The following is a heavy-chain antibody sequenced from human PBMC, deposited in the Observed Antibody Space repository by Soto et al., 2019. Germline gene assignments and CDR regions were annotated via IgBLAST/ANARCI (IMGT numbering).Heavy chain of an antibody. J-gene: IGHJ6*03. CDR3: ARDVLSGYYDFWSGYFVGYYMDV. V-gene: IGHV3-48*01. Sequence: GGSLRLSCAASGFTFSSYSMNWVRQAPGKGLEWVSYISSSSTIYYADSVKGRFTISRDNSKNSLYLQMNSLRAEDTAVYYCARDVLSGYYDFWSGYFVGYYMDVWGKGTTVTVSS. D-gene: IGHD3-3*01. CDR1: GFTFSSYS. CDR2: ISSSSTI.